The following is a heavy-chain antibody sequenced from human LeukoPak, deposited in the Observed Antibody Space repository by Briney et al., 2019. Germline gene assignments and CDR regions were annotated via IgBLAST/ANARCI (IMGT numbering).Heavy chain of an antibody. D-gene: IGHD3-22*01. V-gene: IGHV3-53*01. Sequence: GGSLRLSCAASGFTVSSNYMSWVRQAPGKGLEWVSVIYSGGSTYYADSVKGRFTISRDNSKNTLYLQMNSLRAEDTAVYYCARAPSSGYQDGCFDYWGQGTLVTVSS. CDR3: ARAPSSGYQDGCFDY. CDR1: GFTVSSNY. J-gene: IGHJ4*02. CDR2: IYSGGST.